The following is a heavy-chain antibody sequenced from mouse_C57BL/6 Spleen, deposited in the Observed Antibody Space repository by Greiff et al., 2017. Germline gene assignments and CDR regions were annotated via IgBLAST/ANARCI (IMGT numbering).Heavy chain of an antibody. Sequence: EVQLQQSGPELVKPGASVKISCKASGYTFTDYYMNWVKQSHGKSLEWIGDINPNNGGTSYNQKFKGKATLTVDKSSSTAYMELRSLTSEDSAVYYCARGGIIYYGSSYGYFDVWGTGTTVTVSS. J-gene: IGHJ1*03. CDR1: GYTFTDYY. D-gene: IGHD1-1*01. CDR2: INPNNGGT. V-gene: IGHV1-26*01. CDR3: ARGGIIYYGSSYGYFDV.